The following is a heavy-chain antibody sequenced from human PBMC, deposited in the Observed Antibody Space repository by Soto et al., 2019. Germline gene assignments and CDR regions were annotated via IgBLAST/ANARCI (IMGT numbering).Heavy chain of an antibody. V-gene: IGHV1-69*13. D-gene: IGHD2-21*01. J-gene: IGHJ1*01. CDR3: VRGGDGYHFGPAY. Sequence: SVKVSCKASGGGNLRDYRTTWVRRAPGQGLEWMGGIIPKLGSANYAQNFQGRVTVTADESTNTVYMELRSLRSDDTAVYYCVRGGDGYHFGPAYCGQGTPVTVSS. CDR2: IIPKLGSA. CDR1: GGGNLRDYR.